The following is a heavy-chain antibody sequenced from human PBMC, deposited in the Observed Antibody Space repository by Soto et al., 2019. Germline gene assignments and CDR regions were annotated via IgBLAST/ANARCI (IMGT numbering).Heavy chain of an antibody. CDR2: IYPGDSDT. V-gene: IGHV5-51*04. Sequence: GESLKISCKGSGYSFTSYWIGWVRQMPGKGLECMGIIYPGDSDTRYSPSFQGQVTISADKPISTAYLQWSSLKASDTAMYYCARTAAAGKYYYAMGVWGQGTTVTVSS. CDR3: ARTAAAGKYYYAMGV. J-gene: IGHJ6*02. CDR1: GYSFTSYW. D-gene: IGHD6-13*01.